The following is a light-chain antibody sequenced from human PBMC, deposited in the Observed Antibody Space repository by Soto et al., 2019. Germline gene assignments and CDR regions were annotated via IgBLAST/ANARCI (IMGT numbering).Light chain of an antibody. CDR1: QSVSSY. CDR2: DAS. Sequence: EIVMTQSPATLSVSPGERVTLSCRASQSVSSYLAWYQQKPGQPPRLLIYDASTRATGIPARFSGSGSGTEFTLTVTSLQSEDFAIYYCQQYVHWPPGTFGQGTTVEIK. V-gene: IGKV3-15*01. J-gene: IGKJ1*01. CDR3: QQYVHWPPGT.